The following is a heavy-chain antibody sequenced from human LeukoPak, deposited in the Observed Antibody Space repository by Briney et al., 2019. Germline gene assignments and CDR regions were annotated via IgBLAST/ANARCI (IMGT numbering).Heavy chain of an antibody. V-gene: IGHV3-7*01. Sequence: GGSLRLSCPAAAFTSRKHWMSWVRPPIGEWMGWVADIKLDGSATYYVDSMKCRFTISRDNARNLLYLQMNSLRDEDTAVYYCARDKGEAVLNPVGHFDSWAEGTLVTVSS. CDR2: IKLDGSAT. CDR3: ARDKGEAVLNPVGHFDS. CDR1: AFTSRKHW. D-gene: IGHD2/OR15-2a*01. J-gene: IGHJ4*02.